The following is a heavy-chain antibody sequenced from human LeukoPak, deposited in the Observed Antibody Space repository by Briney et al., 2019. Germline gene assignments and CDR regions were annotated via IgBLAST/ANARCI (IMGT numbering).Heavy chain of an antibody. D-gene: IGHD4-11*01. CDR1: GFTFSSYS. CDR3: ARDEPDQQLQHWTY. V-gene: IGHV3-21*01. Sequence: GGSLRLACAASGFTFSSYSMNWVSQAPGEGLEGVSPISSSSSYIYYADSVKGRFTISRDNAKNSLYLQMNSLRAEDTAVYYCARDEPDQQLQHWTYWGQGTLVTVSS. CDR2: ISSSSSYI. J-gene: IGHJ4*02.